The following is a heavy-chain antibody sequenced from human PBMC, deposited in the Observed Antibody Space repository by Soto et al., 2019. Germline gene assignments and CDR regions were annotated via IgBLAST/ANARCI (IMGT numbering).Heavy chain of an antibody. V-gene: IGHV1-18*01. CDR3: AGGGTPIDD. Sequence: QVQLVQSGAEVKKPGASVKVSCKTSGYTFTNFCLSWVRQAPGQGLEWMGWISAYNGNTNYAQNFQGRVTMTTDTATSTAYMEMRSLRSDDTAVYYCAGGGTPIDDWGQGTLVTVSS. D-gene: IGHD3-16*01. CDR2: ISAYNGNT. J-gene: IGHJ4*02. CDR1: GYTFTNFC.